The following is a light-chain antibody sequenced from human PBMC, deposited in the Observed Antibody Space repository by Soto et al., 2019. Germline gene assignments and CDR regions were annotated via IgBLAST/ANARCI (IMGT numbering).Light chain of an antibody. CDR3: QQSSSYPVT. CDR1: QSISSW. CDR2: KAS. J-gene: IGKJ2*01. V-gene: IGKV1-5*03. Sequence: DIQMTQSPSTLSASVGERVTITCRASQSISSWLAWYQQKPGKAPNLLIYKASNLESGVPSRFSGSGSGTEFTLTISSLQPDDFATYYCQQSSSYPVTFCQGTKLEIK.